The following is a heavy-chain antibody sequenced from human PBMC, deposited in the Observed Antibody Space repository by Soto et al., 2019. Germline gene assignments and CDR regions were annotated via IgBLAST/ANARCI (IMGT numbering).Heavy chain of an antibody. Sequence: SETLSLTCTVSDGSISSGDYYWSWIRQPPGKGLEWIGYINYSGSTYYNPSLKRRVTISVDTSRNQFSLKLSSVTAADTAVYYCARAPYHYDSSGYYHFDYWGQGTLVTVSS. CDR2: INYSGST. J-gene: IGHJ4*02. D-gene: IGHD3-22*01. V-gene: IGHV4-30-4*01. CDR1: DGSISSGDYY. CDR3: ARAPYHYDSSGYYHFDY.